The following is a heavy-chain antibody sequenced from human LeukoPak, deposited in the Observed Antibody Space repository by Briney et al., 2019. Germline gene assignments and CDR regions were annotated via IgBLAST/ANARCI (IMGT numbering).Heavy chain of an antibody. V-gene: IGHV3-23*01. D-gene: IGHD3-22*01. CDR2: LCDSGGNT. Sequence: GGSLSISSAASGFSLTIYATSCVRHAPAEGLEWGLGLCDSGGNTIYAGSVKGQFTIYRDNSKNTLFLQMNSLRAEDTAVYYCARANPIYDSRWGDIEDLDYWGQGTLVTVSS. J-gene: IGHJ4*02. CDR3: ARANPIYDSRWGDIEDLDY. CDR1: GFSLTIYA.